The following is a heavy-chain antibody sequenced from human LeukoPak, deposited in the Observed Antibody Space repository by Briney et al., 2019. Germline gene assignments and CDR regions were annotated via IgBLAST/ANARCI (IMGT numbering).Heavy chain of an antibody. D-gene: IGHD6-19*01. CDR2: MNPKSGDT. V-gene: IGHV1-2*02. J-gene: IGHJ6*03. Sequence: ASVKVSCKASGYTFTAFYMNWVRQAPGQGLEWMGWMNPKSGDTNYAQKFQGRVTMTRDTSISTAYMEVSSLRSDDTAVYYCAAVPGARYYYYYYYMDVWGKGTTVTVSS. CDR1: GYTFTAFY. CDR3: AAVPGARYYYYYYYMDV.